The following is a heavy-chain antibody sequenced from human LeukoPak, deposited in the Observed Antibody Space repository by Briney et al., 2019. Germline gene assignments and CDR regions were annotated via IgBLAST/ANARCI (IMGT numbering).Heavy chain of an antibody. CDR1: GFTFSSYA. CDR3: AREISSSWSTHNWFDP. CDR2: ISYDGSNK. V-gene: IGHV3-30-3*01. J-gene: IGHJ5*02. Sequence: GGSLRLSCAASGFTFSSYAMHWVRQAPGKGLEWVVVISYDGSNKYYADSVKGRFTISRDNSKNTLYLQMNSLRAEDTAVYYCAREISSSWSTHNWFDPWGQGTLVIVSS. D-gene: IGHD6-13*01.